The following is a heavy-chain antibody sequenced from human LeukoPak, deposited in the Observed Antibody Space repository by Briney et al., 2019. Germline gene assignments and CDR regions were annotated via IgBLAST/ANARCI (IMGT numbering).Heavy chain of an antibody. V-gene: IGHV3-33*06. J-gene: IGHJ4*02. CDR1: KFTFSHYG. Sequence: LGGSLRLSCAASKFTFSHYGMHWVRQAPGKGLAWVAVIWNDGSNQYYADSVKGRFTVSRDNSQNTLYLQMNSLRPEDTAVYYCAKDAQRGFDYSNSLENWGQGILVTVSS. D-gene: IGHD4-11*01. CDR3: AKDAQRGFDYSNSLEN. CDR2: IWNDGSNQ.